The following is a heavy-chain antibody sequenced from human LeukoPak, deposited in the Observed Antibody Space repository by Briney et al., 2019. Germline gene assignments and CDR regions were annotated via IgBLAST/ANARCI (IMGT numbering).Heavy chain of an antibody. CDR3: SRGSGWLSVY. CDR2: ISGGTT. J-gene: IGHJ4*02. Sequence: GGSLRLSCTASGFTYGDYLMSWFRQAPGKGLEWIGFISGGTTEYAASVKGRFTISRDDSTSIAYLQMNSLTTEDTAVYYCSRGSGWLSVYWGQGTLVTVSS. D-gene: IGHD6-19*01. CDR1: GFTYGDYL. V-gene: IGHV3-49*03.